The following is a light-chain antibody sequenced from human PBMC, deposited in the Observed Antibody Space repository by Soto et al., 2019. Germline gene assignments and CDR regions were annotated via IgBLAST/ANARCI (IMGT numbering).Light chain of an antibody. Sequence: ETVLTQSPGTLSLSPGERATLSCRASQSFISTYLAWYQQKPGQAPRLLIFDAASRTPGIPDRFIGSGSGTDFTLTISRLEPEDFAVYFCQQYGTSPCTFGQGPKLEIK. CDR3: QQYGTSPCT. J-gene: IGKJ2*02. CDR1: QSFISTY. V-gene: IGKV3-20*01. CDR2: DAA.